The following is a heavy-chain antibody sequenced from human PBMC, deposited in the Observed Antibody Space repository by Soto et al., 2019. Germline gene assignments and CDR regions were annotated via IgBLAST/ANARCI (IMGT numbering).Heavy chain of an antibody. CDR1: GFTVSSNY. CDR2: IHSGGPT. D-gene: IGHD6-19*01. CDR3: ARRAAYGPQRLLAFDI. Sequence: PGGSLRLSCAASGFTVSSNYMTWVRQAPGKGLEWVSVIHSGGPTYYADSVKGRFTISRDYSKNTLYLQMNSLRAEDTAVYYCARRAAYGPQRLLAFDIWGQGTMVTVSS. J-gene: IGHJ3*02. V-gene: IGHV3-53*01.